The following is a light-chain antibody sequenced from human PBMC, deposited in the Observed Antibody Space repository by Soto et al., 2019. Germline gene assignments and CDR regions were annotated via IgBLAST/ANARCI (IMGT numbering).Light chain of an antibody. Sequence: EIVLTQSPGTLSLSPGERATLSCRASQSVTSTHLAWYQQKPGQAPRLLIYAASSRATGIPDSFSGSGSGTGFTLTISRLEPEDFAVYYCQQYGSSPWTFGQGTKVEIK. J-gene: IGKJ1*01. CDR3: QQYGSSPWT. V-gene: IGKV3-20*01. CDR2: AAS. CDR1: QSVTSTH.